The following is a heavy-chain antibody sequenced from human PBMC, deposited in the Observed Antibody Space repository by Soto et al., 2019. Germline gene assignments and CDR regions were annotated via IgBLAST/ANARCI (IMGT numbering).Heavy chain of an antibody. D-gene: IGHD1-26*01. CDR3: ARDFAWAFDY. V-gene: IGHV3-48*02. CDR1: GFTFSSYS. Sequence: EVQPVESGGGLVQPGGSLRLSCVASGFTFSSYSMNWVRQAPGKGLEWVSYISTNSRTIHYADSVKGRFTISRDNAKNSLYLQMNSLRDEDTAVYYCARDFAWAFDYWGQGTLLTVSP. CDR2: ISTNSRTI. J-gene: IGHJ4*02.